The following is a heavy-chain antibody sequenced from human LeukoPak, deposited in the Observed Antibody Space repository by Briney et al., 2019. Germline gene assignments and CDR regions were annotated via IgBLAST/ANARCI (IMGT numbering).Heavy chain of an antibody. CDR2: IKQDGTEK. D-gene: IGHD6-6*01. V-gene: IGHV3-7*04. Sequence: GGSLRLSCAASGFTFSSYWMSWVRQAPGEGLEWVANIKQDGTEKYYMDSVKGRFSISRDNAKNSLYLQMNALRAEDTAVYYCAKDVRPDYWGQGTLVTVST. CDR3: AKDVRPDY. J-gene: IGHJ4*02. CDR1: GFTFSSYW.